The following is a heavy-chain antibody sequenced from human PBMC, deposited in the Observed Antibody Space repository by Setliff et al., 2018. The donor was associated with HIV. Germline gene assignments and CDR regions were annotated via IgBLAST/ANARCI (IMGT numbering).Heavy chain of an antibody. CDR1: GYTFTSYD. V-gene: IGHV1-8*02. CDR3: ARGAWYTSGWYSSRYMDV. CDR2: MNPNSGNT. D-gene: IGHD6-19*01. J-gene: IGHJ6*03. Sequence: ASVKVSCKASGYTFTSYDINWVRQATGQGLEWMGWMNPNSGNTGYAQKFQGRVTMTRNTSISTAYTELSSLRSEDTAVYYCARGAWYTSGWYSSRYMDVWGKGTTVTVSS.